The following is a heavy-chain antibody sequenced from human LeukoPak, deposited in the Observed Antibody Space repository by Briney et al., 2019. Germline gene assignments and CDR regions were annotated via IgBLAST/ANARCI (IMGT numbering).Heavy chain of an antibody. CDR1: GGSISSSSYY. V-gene: IGHV4-39*07. Sequence: PSETLSLTCTVSGGSISSSSYYWGWIRQPPGKGLEWIGSIYYSGSTYYNPSLKSRVTISVDTSKNQFSLKLSSVTAADTAVYYCARGLTDYGDGLFDYWGQGTLVTVSS. CDR3: ARGLTDYGDGLFDY. CDR2: IYYSGST. J-gene: IGHJ4*02. D-gene: IGHD4-17*01.